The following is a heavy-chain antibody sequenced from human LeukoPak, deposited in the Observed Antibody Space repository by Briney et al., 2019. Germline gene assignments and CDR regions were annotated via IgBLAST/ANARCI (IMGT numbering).Heavy chain of an antibody. CDR2: IYSGGST. CDR1: GFTVSSNY. Sequence: PGGSLRLSYAASGFTVSSNYMSWVRQAPGKGLEWVSVIYSGGSTYYADSVKGRFTISRDNSKNTLYLQMNSLRAEDTAVYCCARDPYSSSLYFDYWGQGTLVTVSS. D-gene: IGHD6-6*01. CDR3: ARDPYSSSLYFDY. V-gene: IGHV3-66*02. J-gene: IGHJ4*02.